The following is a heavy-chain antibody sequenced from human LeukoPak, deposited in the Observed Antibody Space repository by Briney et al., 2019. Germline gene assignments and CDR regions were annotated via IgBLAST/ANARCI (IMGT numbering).Heavy chain of an antibody. V-gene: IGHV4-59*01. Sequence: ASETLSLTCTVSGGSISSYYWSWIRQPPGKGLEWIGYIYYSGSTNYNPSLKSRVTISVDTSKNQFSLKLSSVTAADTAVYYCARFDYSSTFILDYWGQGTLVTVSS. J-gene: IGHJ4*02. CDR3: ARFDYSSTFILDY. CDR1: GGSISSYY. CDR2: IYYSGST. D-gene: IGHD6-13*01.